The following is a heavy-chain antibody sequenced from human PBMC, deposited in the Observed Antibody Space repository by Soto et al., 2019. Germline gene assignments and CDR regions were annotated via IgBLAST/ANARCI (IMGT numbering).Heavy chain of an antibody. D-gene: IGHD3-3*01. J-gene: IGHJ4*02. Sequence: QVQLQESGPGLVKPSQTLSLTCTVSGGSISSGDYYWSWIRQPPGKGLEWIGYIYYSGSTYYNPSLKTRITIXVXTXENQFSLKLSSVTAADTAVYYCARGGRTIFGRYFDYWGQGTLVTVSS. CDR2: IYYSGST. CDR3: ARGGRTIFGRYFDY. V-gene: IGHV4-30-4*01. CDR1: GGSISSGDYY.